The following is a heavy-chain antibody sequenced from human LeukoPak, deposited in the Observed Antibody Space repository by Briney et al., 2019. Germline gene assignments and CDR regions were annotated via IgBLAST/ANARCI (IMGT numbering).Heavy chain of an antibody. CDR1: GGSFSGYY. CDR2: INHSGST. Sequence: SETLSLTCAVYGGSFSGYYWSWIRQPPGKGLEWIGEINHSGSTNYNPSLKSRVTISVDTSKNQFSLKLSSVTAADTAVYYCARGLRNSSSWSPYYYYYYGMDVWGQGTTVTVSS. V-gene: IGHV4-34*01. D-gene: IGHD6-13*01. J-gene: IGHJ6*02. CDR3: ARGLRNSSSWSPYYYYYYGMDV.